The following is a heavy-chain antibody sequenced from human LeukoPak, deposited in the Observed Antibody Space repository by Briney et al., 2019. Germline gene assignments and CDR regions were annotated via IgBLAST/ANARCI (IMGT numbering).Heavy chain of an antibody. CDR1: GFTFSSYS. D-gene: IGHD6-13*01. J-gene: IGHJ6*02. CDR3: ARDVEKRGIAAAGWPYYYYGMDV. V-gene: IGHV3-21*01. CDR2: ISSSSSYI. Sequence: GGPLRLSCAASGFTFSSYSMNWVRQAPGKGLEWVSSISSSSSYIYYADSVKGRFTISRDNAKNSLYLQMNSLRAEDTAVYYCARDVEKRGIAAAGWPYYYYGMDVWGQGTTVTVSS.